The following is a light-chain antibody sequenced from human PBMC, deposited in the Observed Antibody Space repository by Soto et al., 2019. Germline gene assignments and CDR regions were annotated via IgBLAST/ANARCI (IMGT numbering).Light chain of an antibody. CDR2: DAA. CDR1: QSVSSNF. Sequence: EIVLTQSPGTLSLSPGERATLSCRASQSVSSNFLAWYQQKPGQAPRLFIYDAANSATGIPDRFNGSGSGTDFTLTISRLEPEDCAVYYCQQYSSSPRTFGQGTKVEIK. V-gene: IGKV3-20*01. J-gene: IGKJ1*01. CDR3: QQYSSSPRT.